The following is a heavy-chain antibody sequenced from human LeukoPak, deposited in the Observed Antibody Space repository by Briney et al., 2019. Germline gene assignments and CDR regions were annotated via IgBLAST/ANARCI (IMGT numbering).Heavy chain of an antibody. Sequence: TGGSLRLSCAASGFTFSTYTMNWVRQAPGKGLEWVSSISSSSRYIYYADSVKGRFTISRDNAKNSLYLQMNSLRAEDTAVYYCARVRIYDILTGSFDYWGQGTLVTVSS. D-gene: IGHD3-9*01. J-gene: IGHJ4*02. CDR3: ARVRIYDILTGSFDY. CDR1: GFTFSTYT. CDR2: ISSSSRYI. V-gene: IGHV3-21*01.